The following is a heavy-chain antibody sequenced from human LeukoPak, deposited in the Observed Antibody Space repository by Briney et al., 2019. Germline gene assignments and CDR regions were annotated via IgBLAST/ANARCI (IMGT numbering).Heavy chain of an antibody. J-gene: IGHJ3*02. CDR3: ASPGWEMATIGNAFDI. CDR2: INHSGST. Sequence: SETLSLTCTVSGGSISSYYWSWIRQPPGKGLEWIGEINHSGSTNYNPSLKSRVTISVDTSKNQFSLKLSSATAADTAVYYCASPGWEMATIGNAFDIWGQGTMVTVSS. CDR1: GGSISSYY. V-gene: IGHV4-34*01. D-gene: IGHD5-24*01.